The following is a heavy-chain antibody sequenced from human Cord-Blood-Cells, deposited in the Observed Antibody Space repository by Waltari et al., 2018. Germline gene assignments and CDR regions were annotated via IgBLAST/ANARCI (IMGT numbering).Heavy chain of an antibody. Sequence: EVQLVESGGGLVQPGGSLRLSCAASGFTFSSYDMHWVRQATGKGLEWVSAMGTAGDTYYPGSVKGRFTISRENAKNSWYLQMNSLRAGDTAVYYCARRSGDAFDIWGQGTMVTVSS. D-gene: IGHD3-3*01. V-gene: IGHV3-13*01. CDR3: ARRSGDAFDI. J-gene: IGHJ3*02. CDR1: GFTFSSYD. CDR2: MGTAGDT.